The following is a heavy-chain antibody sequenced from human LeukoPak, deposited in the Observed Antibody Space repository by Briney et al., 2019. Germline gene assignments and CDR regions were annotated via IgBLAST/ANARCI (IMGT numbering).Heavy chain of an antibody. CDR2: ISSSGSTI. J-gene: IGHJ4*02. CDR3: ARDRLSFGGVIVPYFDY. Sequence: GGSLRPSCAASGFTFSSYSMNWVRQAPGKGLEWVSYISSSGSTIYYADSVKGRFTISRDNAKNSLYLQMNSLRAEDTAVYYCARDRLSFGGVIVPYFDYWGQGTLVTVSS. CDR1: GFTFSSYS. D-gene: IGHD3-16*02. V-gene: IGHV3-48*04.